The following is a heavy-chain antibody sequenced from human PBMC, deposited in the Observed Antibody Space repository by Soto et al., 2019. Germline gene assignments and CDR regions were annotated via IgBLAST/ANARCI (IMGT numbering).Heavy chain of an antibody. Sequence: RASVKVSCKTSGYNFTNYAITWLRQSPGQGLQWMGWISIHSGYTYYTQSLRGRLTMTKDTSTTTAYMELRSLTSDDTAVYFCGRYDTILGTNEVDNWGQGTPVTVSS. CDR2: ISIHSGYT. D-gene: IGHD3-3*01. V-gene: IGHV1-18*04. J-gene: IGHJ4*02. CDR3: GRYDTILGTNEVDN. CDR1: GYNFTNYA.